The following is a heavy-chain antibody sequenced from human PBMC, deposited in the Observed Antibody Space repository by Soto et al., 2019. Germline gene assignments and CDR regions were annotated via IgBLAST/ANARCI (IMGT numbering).Heavy chain of an antibody. Sequence: QVQLVQSGAEVKKPGSSVKVSCKASGGTFSSYTISWVRQAPGQGLEWMGRIIPILGIANYAQKFKGRVTITADKSTSTAYMELSSLRSEGTAVYYCARDRGAAAGPRVDYYYYYGMDVWGQGTTVTVSS. CDR3: ARDRGAAAGPRVDYYYYYGMDV. J-gene: IGHJ6*02. CDR1: GGTFSSYT. CDR2: IIPILGIA. V-gene: IGHV1-69*08. D-gene: IGHD6-13*01.